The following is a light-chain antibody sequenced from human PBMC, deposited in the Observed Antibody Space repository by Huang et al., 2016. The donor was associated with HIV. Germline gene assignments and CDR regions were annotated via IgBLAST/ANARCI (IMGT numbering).Light chain of an antibody. CDR2: AAS. Sequence: DIQLTQSPSSLSASVGDAVTITCRARQNIVYSLSWFRQRPGQAPKALIYAASRLHAGVPSKFSATGSGTNFTLSINGLGPEDFATYYCQQSRTLPRTYGGGTKVDI. V-gene: IGKV1-39*01. CDR3: QQSRTLPRT. CDR1: QNIVYS. J-gene: IGKJ4*01.